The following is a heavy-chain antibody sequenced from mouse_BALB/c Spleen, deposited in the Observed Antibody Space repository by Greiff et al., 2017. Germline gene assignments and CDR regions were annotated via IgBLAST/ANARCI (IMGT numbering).Heavy chain of an antibody. CDR3: AREYVDY. CDR1: GFTFSSYA. D-gene: IGHD2-10*02. Sequence: EVMLVESGGGLVKPGGSLKLSCAASGFTFSSYAMSWVRQTPEKRLEWVATISSGGSYTYYPDSVKGRFTISRDNAKNTLYLQMSSLRSEDTAMYYCAREYVDYWGQGTTLTVSS. V-gene: IGHV5-9-1*01. CDR2: ISSGGSYT. J-gene: IGHJ2*01.